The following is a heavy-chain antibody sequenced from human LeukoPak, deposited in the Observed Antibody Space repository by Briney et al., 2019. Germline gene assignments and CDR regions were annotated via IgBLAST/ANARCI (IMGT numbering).Heavy chain of an antibody. CDR2: ISSTSSYI. CDR3: ARVPSPLSYFDS. J-gene: IGHJ4*02. Sequence: PGGSLRLSCAASGFTFSSYEMNWVRQAPGKGLEWVSSISSTSSYIYYADSVKGRFTISRDNAKNSLYLQINSLRAEDTAVYYCARVPSPLSYFDSWGQGTLVTVSS. CDR1: GFTFSSYE. V-gene: IGHV3-21*04.